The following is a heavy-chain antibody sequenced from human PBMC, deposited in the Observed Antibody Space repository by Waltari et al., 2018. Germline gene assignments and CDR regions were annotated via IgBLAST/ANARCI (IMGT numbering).Heavy chain of an antibody. Sequence: EVQLVQSGGGLVQPGGSLRLSCAAPGFTVSRNYISWVRQAPGKGLEWISGIFGGGTTYCADSVKGRFTISTHNYKNTLFLQINSLRPEDTAVYYCAKSITMVRGVFYYFDYWGQGTLVTVSS. J-gene: IGHJ4*02. CDR1: GFTVSRNY. CDR3: AKSITMVRGVFYYFDY. V-gene: IGHV3-53*04. D-gene: IGHD3-10*01. CDR2: IFGGGTT.